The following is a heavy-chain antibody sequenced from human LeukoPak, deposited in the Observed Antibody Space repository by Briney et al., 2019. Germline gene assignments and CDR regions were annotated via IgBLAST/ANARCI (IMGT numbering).Heavy chain of an antibody. CDR2: INPHSGGR. V-gene: IGHV1-2*02. D-gene: IGHD2-2*01. CDR1: GYTVTRYY. J-gene: IGHJ5*02. Sequence: ASVKPSCKASGYTVTRYYMHSVRQAARQRLEWLGGINPHSGGRNYAQKFQGRVTLTRDTSISTAYMELSRLRSEDTAVYYCARVKIPAADNWFDPWGQGPLVTVSP. CDR3: ARVKIPAADNWFDP.